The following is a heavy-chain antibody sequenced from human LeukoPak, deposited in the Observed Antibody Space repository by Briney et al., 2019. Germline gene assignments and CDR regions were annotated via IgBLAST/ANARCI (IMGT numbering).Heavy chain of an antibody. D-gene: IGHD3-22*01. J-gene: IGHJ4*02. Sequence: NPSETLSLTCAVYGGSFSGYYWSWIRQPPGKGLEWIGEINHSGSTNYNPSLKSRVTISVDTSKNQFSLKLSSVTAADTAVYYCARDLRSSGYYAFDYWGQGTLVTVSS. V-gene: IGHV4-34*01. CDR2: INHSGST. CDR1: GGSFSGYY. CDR3: ARDLRSSGYYAFDY.